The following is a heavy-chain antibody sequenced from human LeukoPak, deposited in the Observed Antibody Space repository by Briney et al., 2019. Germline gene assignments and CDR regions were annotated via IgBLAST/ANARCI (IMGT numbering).Heavy chain of an antibody. Sequence: GGSLRLSCAASGFIFNTYAMSWVRRAPGKGLEWVSAIYSDGSTYYADSVKGRFTISRDNSKNTVYLQMNSLRVDDTAVYYCARLMYQLLSHMDVWGKGTTVTVSS. D-gene: IGHD2-2*01. J-gene: IGHJ6*03. V-gene: IGHV3-53*01. CDR2: IYSDGST. CDR1: GFIFNTYA. CDR3: ARLMYQLLSHMDV.